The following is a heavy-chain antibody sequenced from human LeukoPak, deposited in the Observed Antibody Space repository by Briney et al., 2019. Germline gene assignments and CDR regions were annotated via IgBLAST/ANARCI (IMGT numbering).Heavy chain of an antibody. CDR3: VKGFPHYYDSSGFGAFDV. J-gene: IGHJ3*01. Sequence: GGSLRLSCSASGFTFSFYAMRWVRQAPGKGLEYVSAISSNGGSTYYGDSVKGRFTISRDNSKNTLYLQMSSLRADDTAVYYCVKGFPHYYDSSGFGAFDVWGQGTIVTVSS. CDR1: GFTFSFYA. CDR2: ISSNGGST. V-gene: IGHV3-64D*09. D-gene: IGHD3-22*01.